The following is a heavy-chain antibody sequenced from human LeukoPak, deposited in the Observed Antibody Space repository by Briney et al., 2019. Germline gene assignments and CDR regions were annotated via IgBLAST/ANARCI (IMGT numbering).Heavy chain of an antibody. CDR1: GGSISSYY. Sequence: PSETPSLTCTVSGGSISSYYWGWIRQPAGKGLEWIGRIYTSGSTNYNPSLKSRVTMSVDTSKNQFSLKLSSVTAADTAVYYCARERVVAAAGYNWFDPWGQGTLVTVSS. J-gene: IGHJ5*02. D-gene: IGHD6-13*01. V-gene: IGHV4-4*07. CDR2: IYTSGST. CDR3: ARERVVAAAGYNWFDP.